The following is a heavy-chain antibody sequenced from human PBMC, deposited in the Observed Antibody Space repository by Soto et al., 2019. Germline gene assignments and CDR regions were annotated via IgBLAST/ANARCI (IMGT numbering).Heavy chain of an antibody. CDR2: IKRKSDGGTT. V-gene: IGHV3-15*01. Sequence: PGGSLRLSCAASGFTFSNAWMSWVRQAPGKGLEWVGRIKRKSDGGTTDYAAPVKGRFTISRDNAKNSLYLQMNSLRGEDTAVYYCTRDQNDRREGGYDPFGFDIWGQGTMVTVS. D-gene: IGHD5-12*01. CDR1: GFTFSNAW. J-gene: IGHJ3*02. CDR3: TRDQNDRREGGYDPFGFDI.